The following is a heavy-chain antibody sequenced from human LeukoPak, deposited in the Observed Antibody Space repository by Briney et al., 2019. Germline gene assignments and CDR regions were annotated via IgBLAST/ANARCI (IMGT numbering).Heavy chain of an antibody. CDR2: IDPSDSYA. D-gene: IGHD5-12*01. V-gene: IGHV5-10-1*01. Sequence: GESLQISCKGSGYSFTSYWIYWVRQMPGKGLEWMGRIDPSDSYANYSPSFQGHVTISADKSISTAYLQWSSLKAADTAMYYCASDIVATIRIGFDWGQGTLVTVSS. CDR1: GYSFTSYW. J-gene: IGHJ4*02. CDR3: ASDIVATIRIGFD.